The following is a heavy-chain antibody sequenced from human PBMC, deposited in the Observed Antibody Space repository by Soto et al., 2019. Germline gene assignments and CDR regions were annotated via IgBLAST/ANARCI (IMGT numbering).Heavy chain of an antibody. D-gene: IGHD3-10*01. CDR3: ARGEYGSGSYPLWFNYYYGMDV. V-gene: IGHV4-34*01. CDR1: GGSFSGYY. Sequence: SETLSLTCAVYGGSFSGYYWSWIRQPPVKVLEWIGEINHSGSTNYNPSLKSRVTISVDTSKNQFSLKLSSVTAADTAVYYCARGEYGSGSYPLWFNYYYGMDVWGQGTTVTVSS. CDR2: INHSGST. J-gene: IGHJ6*02.